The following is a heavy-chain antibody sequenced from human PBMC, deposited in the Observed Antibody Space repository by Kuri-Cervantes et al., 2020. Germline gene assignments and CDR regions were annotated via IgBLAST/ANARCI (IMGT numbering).Heavy chain of an antibody. D-gene: IGHD3-9*01. J-gene: IGHJ3*02. V-gene: IGHV4-4*07. Sequence: ESLKISCTVSGGSISSYYWSWIRQPAGKGLEWIGRIYTSGSTNYNPSLKSRATISVDTSKNQFSLKLSSVTVADTAVYYCARDRRLVTPIDAFDIWGQGTMVTVSS. CDR3: ARDRRLVTPIDAFDI. CDR1: GGSISSYY. CDR2: IYTSGST.